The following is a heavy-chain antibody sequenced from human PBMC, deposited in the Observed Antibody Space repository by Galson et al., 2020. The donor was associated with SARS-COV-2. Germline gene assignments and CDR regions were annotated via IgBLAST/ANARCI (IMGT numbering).Heavy chain of an antibody. J-gene: IGHJ6*02. CDR1: CGSISSSSYY. D-gene: IGHD6-19*01. CDR2: IYYSGST. Sequence: ETSETLSLTCTVSCGSISSSSYYWGWIRQPPGKGLEWIGSIYYSGSTYYNPSLKSRVTISVDTSKNQFSLKLSSVTAADTAVYYCARHIGRGSGWGGYYYYYYGMDVWGQGTTVTVSS. V-gene: IGHV4-39*01. CDR3: ARHIGRGSGWGGYYYYYYGMDV.